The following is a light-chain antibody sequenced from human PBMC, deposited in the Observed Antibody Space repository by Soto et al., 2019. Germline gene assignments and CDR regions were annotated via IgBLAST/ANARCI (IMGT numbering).Light chain of an antibody. CDR3: SSYAGINLWV. CDR1: SSDVGNYKY. V-gene: IGLV2-8*01. CDR2: EVS. J-gene: IGLJ3*02. Sequence: QSALTQSPSASGSPGQSVTISCTGTSSDVGNYKYVSWYQQHPGKAPKLMIYEVSKRPSGVPDRFSGSKSGNTASLTVSGLQVEDEADYYCSSYAGINLWVFGGGTEVTVL.